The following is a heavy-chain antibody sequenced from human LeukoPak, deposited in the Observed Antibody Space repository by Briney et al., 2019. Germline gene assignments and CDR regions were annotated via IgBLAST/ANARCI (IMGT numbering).Heavy chain of an antibody. CDR1: GFTFRTYG. D-gene: IGHD3-9*01. Sequence: GGSLRLSCAASGFTFRTYGMSWVRQAPGKGLEWVSTISGSGGDIFHADSAKGRVTISRDNSKNTLYLQMTSLKGDDTAVYYCAKAIAQCLYLFENWGEATLVTVSS. J-gene: IGHJ4*02. V-gene: IGHV3-23*01. CDR3: AKAIAQCLYLFEN. CDR2: ISGSGGDI.